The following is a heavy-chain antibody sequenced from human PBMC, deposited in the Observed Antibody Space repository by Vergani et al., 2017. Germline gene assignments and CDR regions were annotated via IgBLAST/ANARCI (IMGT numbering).Heavy chain of an antibody. V-gene: IGHV2-26*01. CDR2: IFSNDEK. J-gene: IGHJ2*01. D-gene: IGHD3-22*01. CDR3: ARISNYYYSSGYYDLYYWYFDL. Sequence: QVTLKESGPVLVKPTETLTLTCTVSGFSLSNARMGVSWIRQPPGKALEWLAHIFSNDEKSYSTSLKSRLTISKDTSKSQVVLTMTNMDPGDTATYYCARISNYYYSSGYYDLYYWYFDLRGRGTLVTVSS. CDR1: GFSLSNARMG.